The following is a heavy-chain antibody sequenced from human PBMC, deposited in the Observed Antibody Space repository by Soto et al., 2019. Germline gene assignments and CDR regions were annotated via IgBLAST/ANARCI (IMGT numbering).Heavy chain of an antibody. CDR2: ISWNSGSI. V-gene: IGHV3-9*01. D-gene: IGHD6-13*01. Sequence: EVQLVGSGGGLVQPGRSLRLSCAASGFNFHDYAMHWVRQVPGKGLEWVSGISWNSGSIVYADSVKGRFTISRDNAKNSLYLQMNRLRPEDTALYYCAKSTIVYSSSSYFDYWGQGALVTVSS. CDR1: GFNFHDYA. CDR3: AKSTIVYSSSSYFDY. J-gene: IGHJ4*02.